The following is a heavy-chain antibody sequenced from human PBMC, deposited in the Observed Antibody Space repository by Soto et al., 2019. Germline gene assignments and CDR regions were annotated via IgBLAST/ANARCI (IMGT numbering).Heavy chain of an antibody. V-gene: IGHV4-59*01. CDR2: IYYSGST. CDR3: ASTGYYGSGSYPNWFDP. Sequence: SETVSLNCAVSGGSISSYYGSWIRQPPGKGLEWIGYIYYSGSTNYNPSLKSRVTISVDTSKNQFSLKLSSVTAADTAVYYCASTGYYGSGSYPNWFDPWGQGTLVTVSS. D-gene: IGHD3-10*01. CDR1: GGSISSYY. J-gene: IGHJ5*02.